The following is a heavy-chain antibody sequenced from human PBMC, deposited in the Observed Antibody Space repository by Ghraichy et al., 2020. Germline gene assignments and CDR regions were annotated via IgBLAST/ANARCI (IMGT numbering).Heavy chain of an antibody. V-gene: IGHV3-15*01. Sequence: GGSLRLSCAASGFTFSNAWMNWVRQAPGKGLEWVGRIKSKTDGGTTDYAAPVKGRFTISRDDSKNTLYLQMNSLKTEDTAVYYCTTDRPSSWLSTYPDAFDIWGQGTMVTVSS. J-gene: IGHJ3*02. D-gene: IGHD6-13*01. CDR2: IKSKTDGGTT. CDR3: TTDRPSSWLSTYPDAFDI. CDR1: GFTFSNAW.